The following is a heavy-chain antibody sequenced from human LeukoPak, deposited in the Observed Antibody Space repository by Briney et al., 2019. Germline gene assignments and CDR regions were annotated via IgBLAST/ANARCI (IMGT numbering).Heavy chain of an antibody. CDR2: ISPSGDIT. CDR1: GFIFSSHG. V-gene: IGHV3-23*01. D-gene: IGHD1-26*01. CDR3: ARVMSGSYWDDAFDI. J-gene: IGHJ3*02. Sequence: GGSLRLSCAASGFIFSSHGMNWVRQAPGKGLEWVSGISPSGDITYYADSVKGRFTISRDNSKNTVYLQMDSLRFEDAAVYYCARVMSGSYWDDAFDIWGQGTMVTVSS.